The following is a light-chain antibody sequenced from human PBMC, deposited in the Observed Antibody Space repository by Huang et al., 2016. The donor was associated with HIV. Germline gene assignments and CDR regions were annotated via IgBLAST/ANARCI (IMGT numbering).Light chain of an antibody. CDR3: QQFGSSPPYS. CDR2: GAS. Sequence: IVLTKSPDNLSLSPGERATLSCRASQTGTNNYLAWYQQRPGQAPRLLIYGASTRATGIPDRFSGIGSGTDFTLTISRLEPKDFVVYYCQQFGSSPPYSFGQGTKLEIK. CDR1: QTGTNNY. J-gene: IGKJ2*03. V-gene: IGKV3-20*01.